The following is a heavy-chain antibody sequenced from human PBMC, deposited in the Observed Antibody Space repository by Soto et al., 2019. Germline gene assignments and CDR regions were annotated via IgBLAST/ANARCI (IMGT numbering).Heavy chain of an antibody. CDR1: GYTFSNFW. V-gene: IGHV5-51*01. D-gene: IGHD3-22*01. Sequence: GESLKISCQCSGYTFSNFWIAWVRQLPGKGLEWMGIIYPGDYETRYSPSFHGKVTISADRSIGTAYLQWSSLKASDTAMYYCARQYYYDSSGYPEGFDPWGQGTLVTVSS. CDR2: IYPGDYET. CDR3: ARQYYYDSSGYPEGFDP. J-gene: IGHJ5*02.